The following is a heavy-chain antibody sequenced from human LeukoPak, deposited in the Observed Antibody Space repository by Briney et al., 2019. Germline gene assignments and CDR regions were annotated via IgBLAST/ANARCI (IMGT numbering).Heavy chain of an antibody. CDR1: VGSIRSYY. CDR3: ARSYDTNFDY. J-gene: IGHJ4*02. D-gene: IGHD3-3*01. V-gene: IGHV4-59*01. CDR2: IYFRGST. Sequence: PSETLSLTCTVSVGSIRSYYWSWIRQPPGKGLEWIGYIYFRGSTSYNPSLKSRVTISVDRSKNQFSLKLSSVAAADTAVYYCARSYDTNFDYWGQGTLVTVSS.